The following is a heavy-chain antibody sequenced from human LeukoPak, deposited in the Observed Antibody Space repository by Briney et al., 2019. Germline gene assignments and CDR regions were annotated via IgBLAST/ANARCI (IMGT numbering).Heavy chain of an antibody. CDR3: ARNIGGSSDISVDFDY. Sequence: SQTLSHTCPISGDSVSSNSAAWNWTRQSPSRGLEWLGRTYYRSKWYNDYAVFVKSRITINADTSKNQFSLQLNSVTPEDTAVYYCARNIGGSSDISVDFDYWGQGTLVTVSS. V-gene: IGHV6-1*01. CDR1: GDSVSSNSAA. CDR2: TYYRSKWYN. D-gene: IGHD6-19*01. J-gene: IGHJ4*02.